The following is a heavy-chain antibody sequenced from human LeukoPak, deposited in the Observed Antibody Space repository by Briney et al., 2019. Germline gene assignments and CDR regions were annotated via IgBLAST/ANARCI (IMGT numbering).Heavy chain of an antibody. J-gene: IGHJ5*02. CDR1: GYSISSGYY. Sequence: SETLSLTCTVSGYSISSGYYWGWIRQPPGKGLEWIGIIYHSGRTDYNPSLKSRVTISVDTSKNQFSLKLSSVTAADTAVYYCARALPGIAVAGRLFWFDPWGQGTLVTVSS. D-gene: IGHD6-19*01. CDR2: IYHSGRT. CDR3: ARALPGIAVAGRLFWFDP. V-gene: IGHV4-38-2*02.